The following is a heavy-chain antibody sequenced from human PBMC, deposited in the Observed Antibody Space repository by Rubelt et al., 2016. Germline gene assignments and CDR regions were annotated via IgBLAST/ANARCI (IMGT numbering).Heavy chain of an antibody. CDR2: IYSGGST. J-gene: IGHJ4*02. D-gene: IGHD3-22*01. Sequence: EVQLVESGGGLVKPGGSLRLSCAASGFTFSTYSMNWVRQAPGKGLEWVSVIYSGGSTYYADSVKGRFTISRHNSKNTLYLQMNSLRAEDTAGYYCAREGGDYDSSGYYLDYWGQGTLVTVSS. V-gene: IGHV3-53*04. CDR1: GFTFSTYS. CDR3: AREGGDYDSSGYYLDY.